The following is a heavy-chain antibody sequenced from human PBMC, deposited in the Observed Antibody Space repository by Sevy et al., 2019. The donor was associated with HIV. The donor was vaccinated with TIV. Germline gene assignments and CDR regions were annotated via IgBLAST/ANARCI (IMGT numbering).Heavy chain of an antibody. CDR2: LIGGGSRT. CDR1: GFPFSNYA. D-gene: IGHD2-8*02. CDR3: AKRRVQSGLSGGGANYGMDV. Sequence: GGSLRLSCAASGFPFSNYAMSWVRQAPGKGLEWVSTLIGGGSRTYYADSVTGRFIISSDNSRNTLYLQMNSLRAEDTAIYYCAKRRVQSGLSGGGANYGMDVCGRGPTVTVSS. J-gene: IGHJ6*02. V-gene: IGHV3-23*01.